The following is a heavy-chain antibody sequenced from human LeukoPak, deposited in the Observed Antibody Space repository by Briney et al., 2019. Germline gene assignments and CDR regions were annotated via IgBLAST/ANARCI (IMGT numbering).Heavy chain of an antibody. Sequence: PGGSLRLSCAASGFTFSTYGMNWVRQAPGKGLEWVSGISDSGGSTNYADSVKGRFTISRDNGKNSLYLQMNSLRAEDTALYYCSRGYDTSASGYTDVWDKGATVIVSS. CDR3: SRGYDTSASGYTDV. J-gene: IGHJ6*03. D-gene: IGHD3-22*01. V-gene: IGHV3-23*01. CDR2: ISDSGGST. CDR1: GFTFSTYG.